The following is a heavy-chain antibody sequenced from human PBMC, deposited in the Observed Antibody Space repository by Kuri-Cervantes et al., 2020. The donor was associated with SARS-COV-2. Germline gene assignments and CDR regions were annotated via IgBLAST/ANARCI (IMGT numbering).Heavy chain of an antibody. D-gene: IGHD5-24*01. Sequence: GSLRLSCAVYGGSFSGDCWTWIRQPPGKGLEGGGEINHSGSTNYTPSLKSRVTISIDTSKNQFSLKLSSVTAADTAAYYCARGARHIQFRGEVDYWSQGALVTVTS. CDR2: INHSGST. CDR1: GGSFSGDC. V-gene: IGHV4-34*01. J-gene: IGHJ4*02. CDR3: ARGARHIQFRGEVDY.